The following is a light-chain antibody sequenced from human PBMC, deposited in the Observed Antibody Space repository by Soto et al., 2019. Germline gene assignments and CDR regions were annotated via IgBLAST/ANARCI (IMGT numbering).Light chain of an antibody. CDR2: RND. V-gene: IGLV1-47*01. J-gene: IGLJ2*01. CDR3: AAWDDSLSGRGI. Sequence: QSVLTQPPSASGTPGQRVTISCSGTSSNIGCNYVYSYQLVPGTAPKLLIYRNDQRPSGVPDRFSGSRSGTSASLAISGLRSEDEADYYCAAWDDSLSGRGIFGGGTKVTVL. CDR1: SSNIGCNY.